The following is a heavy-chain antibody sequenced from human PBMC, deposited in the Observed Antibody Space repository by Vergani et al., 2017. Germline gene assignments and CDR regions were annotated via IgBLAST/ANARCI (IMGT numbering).Heavy chain of an antibody. CDR1: GYSISSGYY. CDR3: ASGKYYSDSTSHFRGRYFDV. D-gene: IGHD3-16*01. Sequence: QVQLQESGPGLVKPSETLSLTCAVSGYSISSGYYWGWIRQSPGKGLEWIGSIYHSGSPYYNPSLKSRVTISADTSKNQLSLKLNSVTAADTAVYYCASGKYYSDSTSHFRGRYFDVWGRGTLVTVPS. V-gene: IGHV4-38-2*01. CDR2: IYHSGSP. J-gene: IGHJ2*01.